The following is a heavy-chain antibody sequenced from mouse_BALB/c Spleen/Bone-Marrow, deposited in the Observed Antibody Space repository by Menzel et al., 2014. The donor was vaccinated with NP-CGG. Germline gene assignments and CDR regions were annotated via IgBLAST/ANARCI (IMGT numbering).Heavy chain of an antibody. V-gene: IGHV5-4*02. J-gene: IGHJ4*01. CDR1: GFTFSDYY. CDR2: ISDGGSYT. Sequence: EVKLMESGGGLVKPGGSLKLSCAASGFTFSDYYMYWVRQTPEKRLEWVATISDGGSYTYYPDSVKGRFTISRDNAKNNLYLQMCSLKSEDTAMYYCARIYYDYDGGVYYYAMDYWGQGTSVTVSS. CDR3: ARIYYDYDGGVYYYAMDY. D-gene: IGHD2-4*01.